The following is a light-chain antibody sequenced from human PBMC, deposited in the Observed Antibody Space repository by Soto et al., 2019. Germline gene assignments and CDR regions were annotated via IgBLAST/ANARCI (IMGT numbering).Light chain of an antibody. Sequence: QPVLTQSSSASASLGSSVKLTCTLSSGNSSYIIAWHQQQPGKAPRYLMKLEGSGSYNKGSGVPDRFSGSSSGADRYLTISNLQFEDEADYYCETWVSNTYVFGTGTKLTVL. J-gene: IGLJ1*01. CDR1: SGNSSYI. V-gene: IGLV4-60*02. CDR2: LEGSGSY. CDR3: ETWVSNTYV.